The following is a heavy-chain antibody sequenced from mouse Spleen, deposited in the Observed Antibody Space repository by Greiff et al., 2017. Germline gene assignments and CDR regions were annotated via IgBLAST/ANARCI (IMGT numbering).Heavy chain of an antibody. Sequence: DVQLVESGPGLVKPSQSLSLTCSVTGYSITSGYYWNWIRQFPGNKLEWMGYISYDGSNNYNPSLKNRISITRDTSKNQFFLKLNSVTTEDTATYYCARDGGNYYWYFDVWGAGTTVTVSS. CDR3: ARDGGNYYWYFDV. D-gene: IGHD2-1*01. CDR1: GYSITSGYY. V-gene: IGHV3-6*01. CDR2: ISYDGSN. J-gene: IGHJ1*01.